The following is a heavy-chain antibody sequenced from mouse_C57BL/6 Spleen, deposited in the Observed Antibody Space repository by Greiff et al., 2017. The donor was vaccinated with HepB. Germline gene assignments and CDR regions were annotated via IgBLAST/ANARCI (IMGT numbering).Heavy chain of an antibody. V-gene: IGHV1-53*01. J-gene: IGHJ1*03. CDR2: INPSNGGT. CDR1: GYTFTSYW. CDR3: ARGGSSRTTAGYFDV. Sequence: QVQLQQPGTELVKPGASVKLSCKASGYTFTSYWMHWVKQRPGQGLEWIGNINPSNGGTNYNEKFKSKATLTVDKSSSTAYMQLSSLTSEGSGVYYCARGGSSRTTAGYFDVWGTGTTVTVSS. D-gene: IGHD1-2*01.